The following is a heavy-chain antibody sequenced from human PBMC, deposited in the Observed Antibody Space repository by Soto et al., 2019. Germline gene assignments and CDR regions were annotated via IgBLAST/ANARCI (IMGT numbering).Heavy chain of an antibody. J-gene: IGHJ4*02. CDR2: IYYTGST. CDR1: GDSISSYY. CDR3: ARHAGEVPGRIDY. D-gene: IGHD2-15*01. Sequence: HVQLQESGPGLVKQSETLSLICTVSGDSISSYYWSWIRQPPGKGLEWFGFIYYTGSTNDNPSLRRRFNISADTSKILLSLKLSYVTNADTAVYHCARHAGEVPGRIDYCGPGTLVTVSS. V-gene: IGHV4-59*08.